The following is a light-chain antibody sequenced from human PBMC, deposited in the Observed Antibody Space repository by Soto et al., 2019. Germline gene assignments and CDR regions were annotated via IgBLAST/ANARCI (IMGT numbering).Light chain of an antibody. J-gene: IGLJ1*01. CDR1: ISYVGAYNY. CDR2: EVS. V-gene: IGLV2-14*01. Sequence: QSSLAHPASVSWSPGHSITISFTGTISYVGAYNYVSWYQQHPGKAPKLLIFEVSSRPSVVSNRFSGSKSGSTASLTISGLKAEDEADYYCSSYADSDTLYVFGTWTKVTVL. CDR3: SSYADSDTLYV.